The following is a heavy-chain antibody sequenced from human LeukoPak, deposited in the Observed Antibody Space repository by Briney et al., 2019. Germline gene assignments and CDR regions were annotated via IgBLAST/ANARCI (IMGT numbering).Heavy chain of an antibody. CDR2: INPNSGGT. Sequence: ASVKVSCKASGYTFTGYYMHWVRQAPGQGLEWMGWINPNSGGTNYAQKFQGRVTMTRDTSISTAYMELSRLRSDDTAVYYCARAYRIAVAGTGVDYWGQGTLVTVSS. D-gene: IGHD6-19*01. CDR1: GYTFTGYY. CDR3: ARAYRIAVAGTGVDY. J-gene: IGHJ4*02. V-gene: IGHV1-2*02.